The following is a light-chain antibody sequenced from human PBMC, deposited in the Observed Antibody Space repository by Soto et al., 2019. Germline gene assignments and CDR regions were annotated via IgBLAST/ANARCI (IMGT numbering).Light chain of an antibody. CDR3: QQYNNWPVLLT. V-gene: IGKV3-15*01. Sequence: EIVMTQSPATLSVSPGARATLSCRASQRVSRNLAWYQQKPGQAPRLLIYGASTRATGVPARFSGGGSGTEFTLTISSLQSEDFAVYYCQQYNNWPVLLTFGGGTKVEIK. CDR1: QRVSRN. CDR2: GAS. J-gene: IGKJ4*01.